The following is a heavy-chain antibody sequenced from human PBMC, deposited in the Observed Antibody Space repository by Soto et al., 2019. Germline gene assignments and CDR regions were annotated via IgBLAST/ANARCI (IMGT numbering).Heavy chain of an antibody. D-gene: IGHD2-2*01. CDR3: ARVSVSSYQFDY. CDR1: GFTFSSYW. J-gene: IGHJ4*02. CDR2: INPDGSST. Sequence: GGSLRLSCAASGFTFSSYWMHWVRQAPGKGLVWVSRINPDGSSTSYADSVKGRFTISRDNAKNTLYLEMNSLRAEDTAVYYCARVSVSSYQFDYWGQGTLVTVSS. V-gene: IGHV3-74*01.